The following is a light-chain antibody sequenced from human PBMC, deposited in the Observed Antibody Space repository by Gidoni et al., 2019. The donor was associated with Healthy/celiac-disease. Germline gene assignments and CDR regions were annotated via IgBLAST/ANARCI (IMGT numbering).Light chain of an antibody. V-gene: IGKV3-11*01. CDR2: DAS. CDR1: QSVSSY. CDR3: QQRSNWPLT. Sequence: EIVLTQSPATLSLSPGERATLSCRASQSVSSYLAWYQQKPGQAPRLLIYDASNRATGIPARFSGSGSGTAFTLTIRRLEPEDFAVYYCQQRSNWPLTFGGGTKVDIK. J-gene: IGKJ4*01.